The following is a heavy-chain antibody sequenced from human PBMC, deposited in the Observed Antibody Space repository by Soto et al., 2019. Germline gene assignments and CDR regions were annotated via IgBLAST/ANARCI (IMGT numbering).Heavy chain of an antibody. V-gene: IGHV1-69*09. CDR1: GGTFVRHV. Sequence: QVQLVQSGAEVKKPESSVKVSCKTSGGTFVRHVISWVRQAPGQGPEWMGKINPLSGIPNYAQKFQDRVTLSADTDSSTAYMELSSLRCDDTAVYYCAAPACAATWCSPSHNLDHWGQGTLVTVSS. CDR2: INPLSGIP. J-gene: IGHJ4*02. D-gene: IGHD2-2*01. CDR3: AAPACAATWCSPSHNLDH.